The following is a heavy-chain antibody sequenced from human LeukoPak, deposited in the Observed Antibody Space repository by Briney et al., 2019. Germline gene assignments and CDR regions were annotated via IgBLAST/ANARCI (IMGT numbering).Heavy chain of an antibody. V-gene: IGHV5-51*01. Sequence: GESLKISCKGSRDSFTNYWIGWVRQMPGKGLECMGIIYPANSYARYSPSFQGQVTISADKSISTAYLQWSSLKASDTAMYYCARSRSSGYYDYYYMDVWGKGTTVTVSS. D-gene: IGHD6-19*01. CDR3: ARSRSSGYYDYYYMDV. CDR2: IYPANSYA. J-gene: IGHJ6*03. CDR1: RDSFTNYW.